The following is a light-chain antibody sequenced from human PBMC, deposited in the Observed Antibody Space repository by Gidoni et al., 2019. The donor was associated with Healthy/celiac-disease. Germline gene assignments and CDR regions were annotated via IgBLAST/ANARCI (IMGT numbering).Light chain of an antibody. V-gene: IGKV1-39*01. Sequence: DIQMTQSPSSLSASVGDRVTITCRASQSISSYLNWYQQKPGKAPKLLIYAAASWQSGVPSRFSGSGSGTDFTITISSLQQEDFATYYCQQRYSTSLTFGQGTKVEIK. CDR2: AAA. CDR3: QQRYSTSLT. J-gene: IGKJ1*01. CDR1: QSISSY.